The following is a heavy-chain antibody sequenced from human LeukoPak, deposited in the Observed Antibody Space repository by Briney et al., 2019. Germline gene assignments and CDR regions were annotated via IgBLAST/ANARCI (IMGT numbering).Heavy chain of an antibody. CDR2: IDSDGSST. J-gene: IGHJ4*02. CDR1: GFTFSSYW. V-gene: IGHV3-74*01. Sequence: GGSLRLSCAASGFTFSSYWMHWVRQAPGKWLVWVSRIDSDGSSTNYAHSVKGRFTISRDNAKNTLYLQMNNLRAEDTAVYYCATSAPHYSHFDYWGQGTLVTVSS. CDR3: ATSAPHYSHFDY. D-gene: IGHD4-11*01.